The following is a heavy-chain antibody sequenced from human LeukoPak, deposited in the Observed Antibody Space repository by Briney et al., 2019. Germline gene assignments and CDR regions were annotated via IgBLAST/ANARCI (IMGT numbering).Heavy chain of an antibody. CDR2: ISAYNGNT. J-gene: IGHJ5*02. V-gene: IGHV1-18*01. Sequence: GASVKVSCKASGYTFTSYGISWVRQAPGQGLEWMGWISAYNGNTNYAQKLQGRVTMTTDTSTSTAYMELRSLRSDDTAVYYCARDRDSGYAPNWFDPWGQGTLVTVSS. CDR3: ARDRDSGYAPNWFDP. D-gene: IGHD5-12*01. CDR1: GYTFTSYG.